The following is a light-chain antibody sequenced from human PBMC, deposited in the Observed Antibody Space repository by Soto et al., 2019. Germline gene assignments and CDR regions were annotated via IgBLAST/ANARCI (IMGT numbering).Light chain of an antibody. V-gene: IGLV1-44*01. CDR3: AVWEDSLTAPV. J-gene: IGLJ2*01. Sequence: QAVVTQPPSASGTPGQRVTISCSGSRSNIGTNAVNWYQQLPGTAPKVLLYGDNQRPSGVPARFAGSRSGTSASLAISGLRSDDEAEYFCAVWEDSLTAPVFGGGTKLTVL. CDR1: RSNIGTNA. CDR2: GDN.